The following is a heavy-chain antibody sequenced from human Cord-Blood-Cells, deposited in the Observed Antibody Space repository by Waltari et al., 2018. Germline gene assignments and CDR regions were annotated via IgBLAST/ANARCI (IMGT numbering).Heavy chain of an antibody. Sequence: QVQLVQSGAEVKKPGASVKVSCKASGYTFTGYYMHWVRQAPGQGLEWMGGINPNSGGTNYEQKFQGRVTMTRDTSISTAYMELSRLRSDDTAVYYCARAPAIVVVPAAIMFDYWGQGTLVTVSS. CDR2: INPNSGGT. J-gene: IGHJ4*02. CDR3: ARAPAIVVVPAAIMFDY. D-gene: IGHD2-2*01. CDR1: GYTFTGYY. V-gene: IGHV1-2*02.